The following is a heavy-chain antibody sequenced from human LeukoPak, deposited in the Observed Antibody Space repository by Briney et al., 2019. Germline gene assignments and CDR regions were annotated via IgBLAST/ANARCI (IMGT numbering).Heavy chain of an antibody. J-gene: IGHJ3*02. Sequence: SQTLSLTCAISGDSVSANGAAWNWIRQSPSRGLEWLGRTYYRSKWYNDYAVSVKSRITINPDTSKNQFSLQLYSVTPEDTAVYYCARVPYYDFQADALDIWGQGTMVTVSS. CDR3: ARVPYYDFQADALDI. CDR1: GDSVSANGAA. CDR2: TYYRSKWYN. V-gene: IGHV6-1*01. D-gene: IGHD3-3*01.